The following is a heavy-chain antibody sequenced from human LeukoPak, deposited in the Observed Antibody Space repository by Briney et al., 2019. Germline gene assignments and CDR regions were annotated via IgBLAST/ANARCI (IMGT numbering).Heavy chain of an antibody. Sequence: PGGSLRLSCAASGFTFRTYWMHWVRQAPGKGLVWVSRINTDGRSTSYADSVKGRFTVSRDNSKDTLYLQMNSLRAEDTAVYYCAAPILSGTFDIWGQGTMVTVSS. CDR1: GFTFRTYW. V-gene: IGHV3-74*01. CDR3: AAPILSGTFDI. D-gene: IGHD2-15*01. CDR2: INTDGRST. J-gene: IGHJ3*02.